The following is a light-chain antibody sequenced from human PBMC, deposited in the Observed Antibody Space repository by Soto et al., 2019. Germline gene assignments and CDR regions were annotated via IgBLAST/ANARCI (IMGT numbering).Light chain of an antibody. V-gene: IGKV3-15*01. CDR1: QSVSSN. CDR2: GAS. Sequence: EIVMTQSPATLSVSPGERATLSCRASQSVSSNLAWYQKKPGQAPRLLIYGASTRATGIPARFSGSGSATEFTLTISSLQSGDFALYYCQQYNIWPPWTFGQGTKVDNK. J-gene: IGKJ1*01. CDR3: QQYNIWPPWT.